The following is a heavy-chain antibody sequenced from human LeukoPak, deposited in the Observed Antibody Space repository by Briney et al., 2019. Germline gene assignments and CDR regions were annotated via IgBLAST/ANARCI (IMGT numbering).Heavy chain of an antibody. V-gene: IGHV4-59*01. CDR1: GGSISSYY. J-gene: IGHJ4*02. D-gene: IGHD5-18*01. CDR2: IYYSGST. Sequence: SETLSLTCTVSGGSISSYYWSWIRQPPGKGLEWIGYIYYSGSTNYNPSLKSRVSISVDTSKNQFSLKLSSVTAADTAVYYCARGRYSYGGAVGDYFDYWGQGTLVTVSS. CDR3: ARGRYSYGGAVGDYFDY.